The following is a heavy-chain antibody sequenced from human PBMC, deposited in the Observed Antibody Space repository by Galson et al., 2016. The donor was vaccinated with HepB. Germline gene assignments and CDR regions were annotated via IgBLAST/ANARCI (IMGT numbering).Heavy chain of an antibody. CDR1: GFTFSRYG. CDR2: ISYDGSNK. CDR3: AKEGCYYDSSGCGFDY. V-gene: IGHV3-30*18. J-gene: IGHJ4*02. Sequence: SLRLSCAVSGFTFSRYGMYWVRQAPAKGLEWVALISYDGSNKYYADSVKGRFTISRDNSKNTLYLQMNSLRAEDTAVYYCAKEGCYYDSSGCGFDYWGQGTLVTFSS. D-gene: IGHD3-22*01.